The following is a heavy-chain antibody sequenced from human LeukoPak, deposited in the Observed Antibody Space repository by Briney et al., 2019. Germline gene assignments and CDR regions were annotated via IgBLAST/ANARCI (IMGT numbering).Heavy chain of an antibody. CDR3: ARASSSSSSYDWFDP. V-gene: IGHV1-18*01. Sequence: ASVKVSCKASGYTFASYGISWVRQAPGQGLEWMGWISAYNGNTNYAQKLQGRVTMTTDTSTGTAYMELRSLRSDDTAVYYCARASSSSSSYDWFDPWGQGTLVTVSS. D-gene: IGHD6-6*01. CDR1: GYTFASYG. CDR2: ISAYNGNT. J-gene: IGHJ5*02.